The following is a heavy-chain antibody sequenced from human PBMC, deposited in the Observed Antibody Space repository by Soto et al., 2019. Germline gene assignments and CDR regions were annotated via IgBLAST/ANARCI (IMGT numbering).Heavy chain of an antibody. D-gene: IGHD3-16*01. CDR1: GFTFSRNS. Sequence: PGGSLRLSCEASGFTFSRNSMHWIRQTPGKGLEWVSSISSGNAYMYYADSVKGRFTISRDNAENSLYLQMNSLTVEDTAVYYCARATLRGDFDYWGQGTLVTVSS. J-gene: IGHJ4*02. CDR2: ISSGNAYM. V-gene: IGHV3-21*01. CDR3: ARATLRGDFDY.